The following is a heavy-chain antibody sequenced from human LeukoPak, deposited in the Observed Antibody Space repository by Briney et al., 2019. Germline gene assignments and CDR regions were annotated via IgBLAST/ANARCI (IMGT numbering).Heavy chain of an antibody. CDR2: IYYSGTT. D-gene: IGHD6-25*01. CDR1: GSSISSYY. V-gene: IGHV4-59*08. Sequence: SETLSLTCTVSGSSISSYYWSWIRQPPGKGLEWIGYIYYSGTTNYNPSPKSRVTISVDTSKNQFSLKLSSVTAADTAVYYCARHGAGGYHFYYYGMDVWGQGTTVTVSS. CDR3: ARHGAGGYHFYYYGMDV. J-gene: IGHJ6*02.